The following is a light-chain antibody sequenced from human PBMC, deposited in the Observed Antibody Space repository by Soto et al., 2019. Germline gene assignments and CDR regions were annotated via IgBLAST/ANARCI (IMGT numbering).Light chain of an antibody. CDR3: QQYYSYPYT. CDR2: AAS. CDR1: QGISSS. J-gene: IGKJ2*01. Sequence: AIRMTQSPSSFSASTGDRVTITCRASQGISSSLAWYQQEPGKAPKLLIYAASTLQSGVPSRFSGSVSGADFTLTISCLQSEDFATYYCQQYYSYPYTCGQGAKVDI. V-gene: IGKV1-8*01.